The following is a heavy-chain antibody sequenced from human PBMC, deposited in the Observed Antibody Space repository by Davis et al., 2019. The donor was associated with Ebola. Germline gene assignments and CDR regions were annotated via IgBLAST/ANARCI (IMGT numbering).Heavy chain of an antibody. CDR2: IYYSGSS. CDR1: GGSISSYY. CDR3: ARDGPHYDFWSGYYHYYYGMDV. Sequence: MPSETLSLTCTVSGGSISSYYWSWIRQPPGKGLEWIGYIYYSGSSNYNPSLKSRVTISVDTSKNQFSLKLSSVTAADTAVYYCARDGPHYDFWSGYYHYYYGMDVWGQGTTVTVSS. V-gene: IGHV4-59*01. J-gene: IGHJ6*02. D-gene: IGHD3-3*01.